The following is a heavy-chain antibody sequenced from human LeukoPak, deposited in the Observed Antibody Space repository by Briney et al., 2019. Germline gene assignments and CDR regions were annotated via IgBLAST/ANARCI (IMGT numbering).Heavy chain of an antibody. J-gene: IGHJ3*02. CDR1: GGSISSYY. V-gene: IGHV4-59*01. Sequence: SETLSLTCTVSGGSISSYYWSWIRQPPGKGLEWIGYIYYSGSTNYNPSLKSRVTISVDTSKNQFSLKLSSVTAADTAVYYCARAVPFDIWGQGTMVTVSS. CDR3: ARAVPFDI. CDR2: IYYSGST.